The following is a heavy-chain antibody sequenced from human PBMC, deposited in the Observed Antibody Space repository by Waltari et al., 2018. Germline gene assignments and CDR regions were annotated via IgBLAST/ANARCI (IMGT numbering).Heavy chain of an antibody. D-gene: IGHD4-17*01. CDR1: GGSISSYY. V-gene: IGHV4-59*01. J-gene: IGHJ4*02. CDR2: IYYSGST. Sequence: QVQLQESGPGLVKPSEPLSLTCTVSGGSISSYYWSWIRQPPGKGLEWIGYIYYSGSTNYNPSLKSRVTISVDTSKNQFSLKLSSVTAADTAVYYCARQNDYGDYALGCWGQGTLVTVSS. CDR3: ARQNDYGDYALGC.